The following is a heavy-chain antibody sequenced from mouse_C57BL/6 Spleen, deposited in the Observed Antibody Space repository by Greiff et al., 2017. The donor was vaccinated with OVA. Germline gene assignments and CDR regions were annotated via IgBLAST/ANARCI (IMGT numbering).Heavy chain of an antibody. Sequence: EVKLVESGGGLVKPGGSLKLSCAASGFTFSSYAMSWVRQTPEKRLEWVATISDGGSYTYYPDNVKGRFTISRDNATNTLYLQMSSLKSEDTAMYYCTRGPYDGYYPYYFDYWGQGTTLTVSS. CDR2: ISDGGSYT. CDR1: GFTFSSYA. V-gene: IGHV5-4*03. J-gene: IGHJ2*01. D-gene: IGHD2-3*01. CDR3: TRGPYDGYYPYYFDY.